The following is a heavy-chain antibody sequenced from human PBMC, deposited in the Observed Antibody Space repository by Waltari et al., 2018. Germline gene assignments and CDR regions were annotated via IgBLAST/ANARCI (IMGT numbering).Heavy chain of an antibody. Sequence: QVQLVQSGAEVKKPGASVKVSCKASGYTFTSSDINWVGQATGQGLEWMGWMNHNSGNTGYSKKFQGRVTITRNTSISTAYMELSSLRSEDTAVYYCARLSGYSSGWQYYYYGMDVWGQGTTVTVSS. CDR1: GYTFTSSD. J-gene: IGHJ6*02. D-gene: IGHD6-19*01. V-gene: IGHV1-8*03. CDR3: ARLSGYSSGWQYYYYGMDV. CDR2: MNHNSGNT.